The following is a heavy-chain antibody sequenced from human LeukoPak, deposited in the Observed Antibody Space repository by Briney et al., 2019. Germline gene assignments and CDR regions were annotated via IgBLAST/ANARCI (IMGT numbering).Heavy chain of an antibody. J-gene: IGHJ6*03. D-gene: IGHD2-21*02. CDR2: ISGSGGST. CDR1: GFTFSSYA. V-gene: IGHV3-23*01. CDR3: AKEVVVTAIPLYYYYYYMDV. Sequence: GGSLRLSCAASGFTFSSYAMSWVRQAPGKGLEWVSAISGSGGSTYYADSVKGRFTISRDNSKNTLYLQMNSLRAEDTAVYYCAKEVVVTAIPLYYYYYYMDVWGKGTTVTISS.